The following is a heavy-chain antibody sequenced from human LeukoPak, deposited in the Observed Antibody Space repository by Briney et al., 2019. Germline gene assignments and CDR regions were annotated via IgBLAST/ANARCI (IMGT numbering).Heavy chain of an antibody. CDR2: IKQDGSEK. D-gene: IGHD2-15*01. J-gene: IGHJ4*02. V-gene: IGHV3-7*01. CDR3: ARAPSRYCSGGSCYDYFDY. Sequence: PGGSLRLSCAASGFTFSDYWMSWVRQAPGKGLEWVANIKQDGSEKYYVDSVKGRFTISRDNAKNSLYLQMNSLRAEDTAVYYCARAPSRYCSGGSCYDYFDYWGQGTLVTVSS. CDR1: GFTFSDYW.